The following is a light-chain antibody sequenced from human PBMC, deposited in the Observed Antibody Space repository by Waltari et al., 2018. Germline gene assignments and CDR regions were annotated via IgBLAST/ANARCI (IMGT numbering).Light chain of an antibody. J-gene: IGLJ1*01. V-gene: IGLV2-14*03. CDR3: CSFTTRRTYV. Sequence: SALTQPASVSASPGQSLPISCTATNTDLDHFNFLSWYQQSPGEAARLLIYDVNVRASGISNRSSGSKSGNTASLTISGLQAEDEADYYCCSFTTRRTYVFGTGTKVTVL. CDR2: DVN. CDR1: NTDLDHFNF.